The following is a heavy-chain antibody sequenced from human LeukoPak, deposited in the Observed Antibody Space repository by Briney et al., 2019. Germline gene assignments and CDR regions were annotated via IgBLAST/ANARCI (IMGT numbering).Heavy chain of an antibody. Sequence: GGSLRLSCAASGFTFDDYGMTWVRQAPGKGLEWVSGINWNGGTTGYADSVKGRVTISRDNENSSLYLQMNSLRAEDTALYYCAREGGSGSTDAFDIWGQGTMVTVSS. CDR2: INWNGGTT. J-gene: IGHJ3*02. D-gene: IGHD1-26*01. V-gene: IGHV3-20*04. CDR3: AREGGSGSTDAFDI. CDR1: GFTFDDYG.